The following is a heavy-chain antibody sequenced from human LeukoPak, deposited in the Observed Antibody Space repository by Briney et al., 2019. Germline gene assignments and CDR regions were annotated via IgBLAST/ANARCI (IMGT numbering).Heavy chain of an antibody. CDR3: ARDHYDILTGYYIDY. Sequence: GGSPRLSCAASGFTVSSNYMSWVRQAPGKGLEWVSVIYSGGSTYYADSVKGRFTISRDNSKNTLYLQMNSLRAEDTAVYYCARDHYDILTGYYIDYWGQGTLVTVSS. V-gene: IGHV3-66*01. D-gene: IGHD3-9*01. CDR1: GFTVSSNY. CDR2: IYSGGST. J-gene: IGHJ4*02.